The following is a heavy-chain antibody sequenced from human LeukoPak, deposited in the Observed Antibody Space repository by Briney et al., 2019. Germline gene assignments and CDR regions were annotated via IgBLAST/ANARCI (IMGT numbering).Heavy chain of an antibody. J-gene: IGHJ4*02. CDR2: ISGSGGST. D-gene: IGHD3-10*01. CDR3: AKDGEMFYGSGSYYPFFDY. CDR1: GFSFSSYA. V-gene: IGHV3-23*01. Sequence: GGSLRLSCAASGFSFSSYAMSWVRQAPGKGLEWVSAISGSGGSTYYADSVKGRFTISRDNSKNTLYLQMNSLRAEDTAVYYCAKDGEMFYGSGSYYPFFDYWGQGTLVTVSS.